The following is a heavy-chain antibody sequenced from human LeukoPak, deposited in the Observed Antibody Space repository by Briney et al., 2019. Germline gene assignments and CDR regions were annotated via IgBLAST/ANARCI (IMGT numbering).Heavy chain of an antibody. D-gene: IGHD4-17*01. J-gene: IGHJ4*02. CDR3: TTRPPHGDINVFDF. V-gene: IGHV3-73*01. CDR2: INTKSNHYAT. CDR1: GFSFSDYT. Sequence: PGGSLRLSCAASGFSFSDYTIHWVRQASGKGLEWVGRINTKSNHYATTYTASVEGRFTISREDSKNTAYLQMNSLKIEDTALYYCTTRPPHGDINVFDFWGQGTLVTVSS.